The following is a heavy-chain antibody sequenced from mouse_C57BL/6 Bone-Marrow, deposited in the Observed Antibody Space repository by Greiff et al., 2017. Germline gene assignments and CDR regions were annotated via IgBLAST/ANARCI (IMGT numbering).Heavy chain of an antibody. CDR3: TRMGWFRVTVNN. J-gene: IGHJ4*01. D-gene: IGHD2-3*01. Sequence: VQLQQSGAELVRPGASVTLSCKASGYTFTDYEMNWVKQTPVNGLEWIGAIDPETGGTAYNQKFKGKAILTADKSSSTAYMELRSLTSEDSAVXYCTRMGWFRVTVNNWGQGTSVTVSS. CDR1: GYTFTDYE. CDR2: IDPETGGT. V-gene: IGHV1-15*01.